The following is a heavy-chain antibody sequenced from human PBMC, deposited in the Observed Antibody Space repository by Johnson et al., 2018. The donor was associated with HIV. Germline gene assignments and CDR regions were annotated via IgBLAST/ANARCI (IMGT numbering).Heavy chain of an antibody. CDR1: GFTVSSNY. D-gene: IGHD4-23*01. V-gene: IGHV3-66*01. Sequence: VQLVESGGGLVQPGGSLRLSCAASGFTVSSNYMSWVRQAPGKGLEWVSVIYSGGSTYYADSVKGRFTISRDNSKNTLYLQMNSLRAEDTAVFYCAISSLARVGKIRAFDILGQGTMVTVSS. CDR2: IYSGGST. J-gene: IGHJ3*02. CDR3: AISSLARVGKIRAFDI.